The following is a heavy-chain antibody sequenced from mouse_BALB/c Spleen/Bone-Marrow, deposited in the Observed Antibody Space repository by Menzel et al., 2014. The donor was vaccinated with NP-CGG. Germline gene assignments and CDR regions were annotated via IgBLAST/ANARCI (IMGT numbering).Heavy chain of an antibody. CDR1: GYTFTDYN. J-gene: IGHJ2*01. CDR2: INPNNGGT. D-gene: IGHD1-1*02. Sequence: VHVKQSGPELVKPGASVKIPRKASGYTFTDYNMDWVRQSHGKSLEWIGNINPNNGGTIYNQKFKGKATLTVDKSSSTAYMELRSLTSEDTAVYYCARGGNFDYWGQGTTLTVSS. CDR3: ARGGNFDY. V-gene: IGHV1-18*01.